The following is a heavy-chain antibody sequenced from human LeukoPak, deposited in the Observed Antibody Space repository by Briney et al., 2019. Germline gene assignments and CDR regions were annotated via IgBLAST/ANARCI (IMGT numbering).Heavy chain of an antibody. CDR1: GFTFSSYA. V-gene: IGHV3-23*01. D-gene: IGHD6-19*01. CDR3: ARGIAVADAFDY. CDR2: ISGSGGST. Sequence: GGSLRLSCAASGFTFSSYAMSWVRHAPGKGLEWVSAISGSGGSTYYADSVKGRFTISRDNSKNTLYLQMNSLRAEDTAVYYCARGIAVADAFDYWGQGTLVTVSS. J-gene: IGHJ4*02.